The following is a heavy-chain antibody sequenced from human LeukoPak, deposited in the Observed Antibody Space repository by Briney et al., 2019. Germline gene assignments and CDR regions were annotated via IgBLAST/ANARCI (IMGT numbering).Heavy chain of an antibody. CDR3: ARHRSDDMSQHPRGAFDI. D-gene: IGHD3-9*01. V-gene: IGHV5-51*01. CDR1: GYSFTSYW. CDR2: IYPGDSDT. J-gene: IGHJ3*02. Sequence: GESLKISCKGSGYSFTSYWIGWVRQMPGKGLEWMGIIYPGDSDTRYSPSFQGQVTISADKSISTAYLQWSSLKASDTAMYYCARHRSDDMSQHPRGAFDIWGQGTMVTASS.